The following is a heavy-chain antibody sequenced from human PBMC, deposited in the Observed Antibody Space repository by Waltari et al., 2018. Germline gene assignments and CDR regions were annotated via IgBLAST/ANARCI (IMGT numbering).Heavy chain of an antibody. Sequence: QVQLQESGPGLVKPSETLSLTCTVSGGSISSYYWSWIRQPPGKGLEWIGYIYYSGSTNYNPSLKSRVTISVDTSKNQFSLKLSSVTAADTAVYYCARDLSDILTGWNWFDPWGQGTLVTVSS. D-gene: IGHD3-9*01. V-gene: IGHV4-59*01. CDR1: GGSISSYY. CDR3: ARDLSDILTGWNWFDP. CDR2: IYYSGST. J-gene: IGHJ5*02.